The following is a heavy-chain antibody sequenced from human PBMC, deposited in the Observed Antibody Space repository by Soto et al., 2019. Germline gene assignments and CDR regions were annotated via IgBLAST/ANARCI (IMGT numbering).Heavy chain of an antibody. Sequence: PSETLSLTCAVYGGSFSGYYWSWIRQPPGKGLDWIGEINHSGSTNYNPALKSRVTISVDTSKNQFSLKLSSVTAADTAVYYCARGTPYSSSWYSGDYYYGMDVWGQGTTVTVSS. CDR3: ARGTPYSSSWYSGDYYYGMDV. CDR1: GGSFSGYY. J-gene: IGHJ6*02. CDR2: INHSGST. V-gene: IGHV4-34*01. D-gene: IGHD6-13*01.